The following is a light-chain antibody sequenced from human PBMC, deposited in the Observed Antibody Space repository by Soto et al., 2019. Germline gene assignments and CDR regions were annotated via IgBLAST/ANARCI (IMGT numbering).Light chain of an antibody. V-gene: IGKV3-15*01. Sequence: EIVMTQYPATLSVSPGERATLSCGASQSVRSDLAWYHQKPGKAPRLLIYGASTRATGIPARLSGSGYGTEFTLTINSLQYEDFAVYYCQQYNNWTRTFGQGTKVDIK. J-gene: IGKJ1*01. CDR3: QQYNNWTRT. CDR1: QSVRSD. CDR2: GAS.